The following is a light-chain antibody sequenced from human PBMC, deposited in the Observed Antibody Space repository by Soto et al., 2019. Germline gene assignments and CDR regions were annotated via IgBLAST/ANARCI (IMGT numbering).Light chain of an antibody. J-gene: IGLJ3*02. CDR2: NNN. CDR1: SSNIGSNT. CDR3: AAWDDSLNGWV. Sequence: QSVLTQPPSESGIPGQRVTISCSGSSSNIGSNTVNWYQQLPGTAPKLLIYNNNQRPSGVPDRFSGSKSGTSASLAISGLQSEDEADYYCAAWDDSLNGWVFGGGTKLTVL. V-gene: IGLV1-44*01.